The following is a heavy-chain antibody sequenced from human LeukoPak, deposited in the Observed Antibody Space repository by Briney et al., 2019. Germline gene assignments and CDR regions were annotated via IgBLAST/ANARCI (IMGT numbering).Heavy chain of an antibody. CDR3: ARDLAYSSGWPYFDY. CDR2: IKQDGSEK. Sequence: GGSLRLSCAASGFTFSSYWMSWVRQAPGKGLEWVANIKQDGSEKYYVDSVKGRFTISRDNAKNSLYLQMNSLRAEDTAVYYCARDLAYSSGWPYFDYWGQGTLVTVSS. CDR1: GFTFSSYW. J-gene: IGHJ4*02. D-gene: IGHD6-19*01. V-gene: IGHV3-7*01.